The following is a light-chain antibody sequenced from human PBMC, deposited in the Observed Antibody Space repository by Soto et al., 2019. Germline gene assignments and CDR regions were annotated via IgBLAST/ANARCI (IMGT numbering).Light chain of an antibody. J-gene: IGKJ5*01. CDR2: DAA. V-gene: IGKV3-11*01. Sequence: EIVLTQSPGTLSLSPGERATLSCRASQSVSNNYLAWYQQKPGQAPRLLISDAASRATGIPARFSGSGSGTDFTLTISSLEPEDFAVYYCQQRSNWPLITFGQGTRLEIK. CDR3: QQRSNWPLIT. CDR1: QSVSNNY.